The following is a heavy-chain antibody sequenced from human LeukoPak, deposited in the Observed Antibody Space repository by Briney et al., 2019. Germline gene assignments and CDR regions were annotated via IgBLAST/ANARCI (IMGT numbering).Heavy chain of an antibody. Sequence: SETLSLTCTVSGDSVNSYYWNWIRQPPGKGPEWIGYIHHSGSTDNNPSLRSRLTMSVDTSRNQFSLDLISVTAADTAAYYCASVTLSAYDGDYQGQGTLVTVSS. D-gene: IGHD5-12*01. V-gene: IGHV4-59*02. J-gene: IGHJ4*02. CDR1: GDSVNSYY. CDR3: ASVTLSAYDGDY. CDR2: IHHSGST.